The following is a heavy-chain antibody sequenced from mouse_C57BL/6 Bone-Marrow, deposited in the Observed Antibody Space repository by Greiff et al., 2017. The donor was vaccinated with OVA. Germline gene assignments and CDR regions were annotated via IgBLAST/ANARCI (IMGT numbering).Heavy chain of an antibody. D-gene: IGHD1-1*01. CDR2: IRSKSNNYAT. CDR3: VRHKATVVATDAMDY. Sequence: EVQLVESGGGLVQPKGSLKLSCAASGFSFNTYAMNWVRQAPGKGLEWVARIRSKSNNYATYYADSVKDRFTISRDDSESMLYLQMNNLKTEDTAMYYCVRHKATVVATDAMDYWGQGTSVTVSS. J-gene: IGHJ4*01. V-gene: IGHV10-1*01. CDR1: GFSFNTYA.